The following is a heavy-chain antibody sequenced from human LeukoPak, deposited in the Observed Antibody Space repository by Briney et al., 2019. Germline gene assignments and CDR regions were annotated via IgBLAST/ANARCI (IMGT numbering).Heavy chain of an antibody. V-gene: IGHV3-23*01. CDR2: ISGSGGST. J-gene: IGHJ5*02. D-gene: IGHD4-17*01. Sequence: GGSLRLSCAASGFTFSSYAMSWVRQAPGKGLEGVSAISGSGGSTYYADSVKGRFTISRDNSKNTLHLQMNSLRAEDTAVYYCAKTLRYGDYPTGFDPWGQGTLVTVSS. CDR3: AKTLRYGDYPTGFDP. CDR1: GFTFSSYA.